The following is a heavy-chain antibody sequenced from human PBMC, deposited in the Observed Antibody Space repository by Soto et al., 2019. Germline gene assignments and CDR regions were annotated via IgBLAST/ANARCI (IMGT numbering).Heavy chain of an antibody. Sequence: PGGSLRLSCAASGFAFSSYAMSWVRQAPGKGLEWVSSISGSTSGTYYADAVKGRFTISRDNSNNTLYLQMNSLSAEDTAVYYCTGRYFDWLLYGPAPGGYFDYWGQGTLVTVSS. CDR3: TGRYFDWLLYGPAPGGYFDY. V-gene: IGHV3-23*01. CDR2: ISGSTSGT. CDR1: GFAFSSYA. D-gene: IGHD3-9*01. J-gene: IGHJ4*02.